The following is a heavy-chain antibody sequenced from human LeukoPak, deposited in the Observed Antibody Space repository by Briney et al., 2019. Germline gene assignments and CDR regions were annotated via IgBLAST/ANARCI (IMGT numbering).Heavy chain of an antibody. CDR1: GFTFSNAW. Sequence: GGSLRLSCAASGFTFSNAWMSWVRQAPGKGLEWVGRIKSKTDGGTTDYAAPVKGRFTISRDDSKNTLYLQMNSLKTEDTAVYYCFGEWLVRSIPFDYWGQGTLVTVSS. CDR2: IKSKTDGGTT. J-gene: IGHJ4*02. CDR3: FGEWLVRSIPFDY. V-gene: IGHV3-15*01. D-gene: IGHD6-19*01.